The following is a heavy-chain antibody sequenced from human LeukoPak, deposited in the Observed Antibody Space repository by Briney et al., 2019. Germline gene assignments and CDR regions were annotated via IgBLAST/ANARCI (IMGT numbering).Heavy chain of an antibody. J-gene: IGHJ4*02. CDR2: ISGSGGST. D-gene: IGHD6-19*01. CDR1: GFTFSSYA. CDR3: AKKGYSTGWYTDY. Sequence: PGGSLRLSCAASGFTFSSYAMSWDRQAPGKGLEWVSAISGSGGSTYYADSVKGRFTISRDNSKNTLYLQMNSLRAGDTAIYYCAKKGYSTGWYTDYWGQGTLVTVSS. V-gene: IGHV3-23*01.